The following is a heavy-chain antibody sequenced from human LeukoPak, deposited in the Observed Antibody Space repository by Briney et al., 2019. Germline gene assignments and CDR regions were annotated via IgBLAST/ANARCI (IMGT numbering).Heavy chain of an antibody. CDR2: IIPIFGTA. Sequence: GSSVKVSCKASGGTFSSYAISWVRQAPGQGLEWMGGIIPIFGTANHAQKFQGRVTITTDESTSTAYMELSSLRSEDTAVYYCAREKQIGDAFDIWGQGTMVTVSS. D-gene: IGHD2/OR15-2a*01. CDR1: GGTFSSYA. J-gene: IGHJ3*02. CDR3: AREKQIGDAFDI. V-gene: IGHV1-69*05.